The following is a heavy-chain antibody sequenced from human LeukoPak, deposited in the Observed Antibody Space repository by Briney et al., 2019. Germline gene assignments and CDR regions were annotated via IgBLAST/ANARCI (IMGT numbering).Heavy chain of an antibody. D-gene: IGHD2-2*01. J-gene: IGHJ4*02. V-gene: IGHV3-15*01. Sequence: GGSLRLSCAASGFSVSNAWMRWVRQPPGKVQEWVGRIKSKTDGGTTDYAAPVKGRFTISRDDSKNTLYLQMNSLKTEDTAVYYCTNRVPRRDYWGQGTLVTVSS. CDR1: GFSVSNAW. CDR3: TNRVPRRDY. CDR2: IKSKTDGGTT.